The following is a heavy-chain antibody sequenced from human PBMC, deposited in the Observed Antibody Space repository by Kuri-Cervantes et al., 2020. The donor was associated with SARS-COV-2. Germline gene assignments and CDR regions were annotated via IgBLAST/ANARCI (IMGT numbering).Heavy chain of an antibody. CDR3: AGTYSSSSPVY. CDR2: IDPSDSYT. Sequence: KVSCKGSGYSFTSYWISWVRQMPGKGLEWMGRIDPSDSYTNYSPSFQGHVTISADKSISTAYLQWSSLKASDTAIYYCAGTYSSSSPVYWGQGTLVTVSS. V-gene: IGHV5-10-1*01. D-gene: IGHD6-6*01. CDR1: GYSFTSYW. J-gene: IGHJ4*02.